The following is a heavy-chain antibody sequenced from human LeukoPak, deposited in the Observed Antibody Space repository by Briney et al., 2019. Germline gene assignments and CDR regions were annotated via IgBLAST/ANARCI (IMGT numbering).Heavy chain of an antibody. D-gene: IGHD3-3*01. CDR1: GYTFTSYD. V-gene: IGHV1-8*01. Sequence: ASVKVSCKASGYTFTSYDINCVRQATGQGLEWMGWMNPNSGNTGYARKFQGRVTMTRNTSISTAYMELSSLRSEDTAVYYCARAPTRLTIFGVVISLDYWGQGTLVTVSS. CDR2: MNPNSGNT. CDR3: ARAPTRLTIFGVVISLDY. J-gene: IGHJ4*02.